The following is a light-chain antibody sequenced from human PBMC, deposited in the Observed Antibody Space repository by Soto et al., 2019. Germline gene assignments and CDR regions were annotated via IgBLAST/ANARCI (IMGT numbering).Light chain of an antibody. Sequence: QSALTQPASVSGSPGQSFTISCTGTSSDVGRYNLVSWYQQHPGKAPKLMIYEGTERPSGVSNRFSASKSANTASLTISGLQAEDEAHYHCSSYAGSGTFVFGGGTKLTVL. J-gene: IGLJ2*01. CDR2: EGT. CDR1: SSDVGRYNL. V-gene: IGLV2-23*01. CDR3: SSYAGSGTFV.